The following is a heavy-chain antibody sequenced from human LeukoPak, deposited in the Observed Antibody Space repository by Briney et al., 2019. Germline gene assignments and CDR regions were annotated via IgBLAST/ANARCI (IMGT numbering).Heavy chain of an antibody. J-gene: IGHJ4*02. V-gene: IGHV4-59*01. D-gene: IGHD5-18*01. CDR3: ARGGYSYGEEFSFDH. CDR2: IYYSGST. Sequence: SETLSLTCTVSGGSFSSYYWSWIRQPPGKGLEWIGYIYYSGSTNYNPSLKSRVTISGDTSKNQFSLKLSSVTAADTAVYYCARGGYSYGEEFSFDHWGQGTLVTVSS. CDR1: GGSFSSYY.